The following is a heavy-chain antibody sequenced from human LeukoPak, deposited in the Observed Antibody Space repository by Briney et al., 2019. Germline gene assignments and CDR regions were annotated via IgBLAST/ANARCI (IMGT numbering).Heavy chain of an antibody. J-gene: IGHJ4*02. CDR2: ISYDGSNK. Sequence: AGRSLRLSCAASGFTFSSYAMHWVRQAPGKGLEWVAVISYDGSNKYYADSAKGRFTISRDNSKNTLYLQMNSLRAEDTAVYYCARGNILTGYSFDYWAREPWSPSPQ. CDR3: ARGNILTGYSFDY. CDR1: GFTFSSYA. V-gene: IGHV3-30*04. D-gene: IGHD3-9*01.